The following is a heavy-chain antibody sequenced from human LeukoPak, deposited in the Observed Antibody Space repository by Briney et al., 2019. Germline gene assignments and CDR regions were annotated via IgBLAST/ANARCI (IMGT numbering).Heavy chain of an antibody. CDR2: IKQDGSEK. J-gene: IGHJ4*02. CDR3: ARSLWPEDY. V-gene: IGHV3-7*01. D-gene: IGHD5-18*01. Sequence: GGSLRLSCAASGFTFSSYWMSWVRQAPGKGLEWVANIKQDGSEKNYVDPVKGRFTISRDNAKTSLYLQMNSLRVEDTAVYYCARSLWPEDYWGQGTLVTVSS. CDR1: GFTFSSYW.